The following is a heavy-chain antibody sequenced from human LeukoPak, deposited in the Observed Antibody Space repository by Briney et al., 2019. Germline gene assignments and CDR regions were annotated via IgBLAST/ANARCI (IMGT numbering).Heavy chain of an antibody. J-gene: IGHJ6*03. CDR1: GYTFTQYA. D-gene: IGHD5-24*01. CDR3: ATRCRGSHYYYMDV. Sequence: GASVTVSCKASGYTFTQYAMNWVRQAPGQGLEWLGWINTNTGNPTYGQGFTGRFVFSMDTSVSTAYLQISSLKAEDTAVYYCATRCRGSHYYYMDVWGKGTTVIVSS. V-gene: IGHV7-4-1*02. CDR2: INTNTGNP.